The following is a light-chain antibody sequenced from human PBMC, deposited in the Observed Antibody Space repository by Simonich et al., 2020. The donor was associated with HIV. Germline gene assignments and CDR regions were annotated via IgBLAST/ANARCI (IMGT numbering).Light chain of an antibody. V-gene: IGKV1-5*03. CDR1: QSISSW. Sequence: DILMTQSPSSVSASVGDRVTITCRAIQSISSWLAWYKQKPGKAPKLLIYKASRLESGVPSRFSGSGSGTESTLTITSLQPEDFATYFCQQSYSVPYTFGQGTKLDIK. CDR2: KAS. J-gene: IGKJ2*01. CDR3: QQSYSVPYT.